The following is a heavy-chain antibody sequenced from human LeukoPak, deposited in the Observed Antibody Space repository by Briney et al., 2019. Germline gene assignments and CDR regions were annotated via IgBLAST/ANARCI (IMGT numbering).Heavy chain of an antibody. CDR1: GFTFSSYA. CDR3: ASPSSGQSFDI. V-gene: IGHV3-53*01. Sequence: QAGGSLRLSCAASGFTFSSYAMSWVRQAPGKGLEWVSVIYTGGNTYYADSVKGRFTISRDNSKNALYLQMHSQRAEDTAVYYCASPSSGQSFDIWGQGTMVTVSS. D-gene: IGHD6-19*01. J-gene: IGHJ3*02. CDR2: IYTGGNT.